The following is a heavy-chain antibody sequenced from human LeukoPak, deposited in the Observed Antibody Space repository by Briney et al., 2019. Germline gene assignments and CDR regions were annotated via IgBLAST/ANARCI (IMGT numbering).Heavy chain of an antibody. J-gene: IGHJ4*02. CDR2: IYHSGST. D-gene: IGHD1-26*01. CDR1: GGSISSSNW. V-gene: IGHV4-4*02. Sequence: PSETLSLTSAVSGGSISSSNWWSWVRQPPGKGLEWIGEIYHSGSTNYNPSLKSRVTISVDKSKNQFSLQLSSVTAADTAVYYCARDNSGSYYPEFDYWGQGTLVTVSS. CDR3: ARDNSGSYYPEFDY.